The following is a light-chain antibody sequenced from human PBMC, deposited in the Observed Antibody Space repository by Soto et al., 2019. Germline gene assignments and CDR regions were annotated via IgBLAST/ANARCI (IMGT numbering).Light chain of an antibody. CDR1: QDISNY. CDR2: EAS. J-gene: IGKJ4*01. V-gene: IGKV1-33*01. Sequence: DIKMTQSPSSLSASVGDRVTITCQASQDISNYLNWYQQKPGKAPKLLIYEASNLETGVPSRFSGRGSGTDFTLTVSSLQPEDIATYYCQQYDSLPLTFGGGTKVDIK. CDR3: QQYDSLPLT.